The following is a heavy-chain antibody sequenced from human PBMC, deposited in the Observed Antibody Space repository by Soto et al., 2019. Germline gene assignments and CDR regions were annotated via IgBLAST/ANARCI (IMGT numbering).Heavy chain of an antibody. D-gene: IGHD7-27*01. J-gene: IGHJ4*02. CDR2: LYFYGSA. CDR1: GFTVSDNR. Sequence: PGGSLRLSCVVSGFTVSDNRMTWGRQAPGQGLEWVADLYFYGSANYADSVRGRFTISKDDSKNTLYLQMNNLRAEDTAVYYCARVGTSESFFDYWGQGTLVTVSS. CDR3: ARVGTSESFFDY. V-gene: IGHV3-53*01.